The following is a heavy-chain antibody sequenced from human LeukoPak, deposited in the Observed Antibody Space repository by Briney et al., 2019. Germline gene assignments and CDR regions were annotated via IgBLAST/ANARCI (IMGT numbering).Heavy chain of an antibody. J-gene: IGHJ4*02. CDR1: GFTFSSYA. V-gene: IGHV3-21*01. Sequence: GGSLRLSCAASGFTFSSYAMSWVRQAPGKGLEWVSSISSSSSYIYYADSVKGRFTISRDNAKNSLYLQMNSLRAEDTAVYYCARDSHCSSTSCYPFDYWGQGTLVTVSS. CDR2: ISSSSSYI. CDR3: ARDSHCSSTSCYPFDY. D-gene: IGHD2-2*01.